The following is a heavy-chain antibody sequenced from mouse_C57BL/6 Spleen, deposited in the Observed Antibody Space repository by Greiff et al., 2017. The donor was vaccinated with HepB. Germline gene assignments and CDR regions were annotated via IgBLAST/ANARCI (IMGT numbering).Heavy chain of an antibody. CDR3: VIYYGNYSDAMDY. J-gene: IGHJ4*01. V-gene: IGHV1-42*01. CDR2: INPSTGGT. Sequence: EVQLQQSGPELVKPGASVKISCKASGYSFTGYYMNWVKQSPEKSLEWIGEINPSTGGTTYNQKFKAKATLTVDKSSSTAYMQLKSLTSEDSAVYYCVIYYGNYSDAMDYWGQGTSVTVSS. CDR1: GYSFTGYY. D-gene: IGHD2-1*01.